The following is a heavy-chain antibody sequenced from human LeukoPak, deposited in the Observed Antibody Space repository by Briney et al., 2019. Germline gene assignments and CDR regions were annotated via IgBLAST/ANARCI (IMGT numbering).Heavy chain of an antibody. CDR2: INHSGST. V-gene: IGHV4-34*01. Sequence: SETLSLTCAVYGGSFSGYYWSWIRQPPGKGLEWIGEINHSGSTNYNPSLKSRVTISVDTSKHQFSLKLSSVTAADTAVYSCARASGSYYDREYYFDYWGQGTLVTVSS. D-gene: IGHD1-26*01. J-gene: IGHJ4*02. CDR1: GGSFSGYY. CDR3: ARASGSYYDREYYFDY.